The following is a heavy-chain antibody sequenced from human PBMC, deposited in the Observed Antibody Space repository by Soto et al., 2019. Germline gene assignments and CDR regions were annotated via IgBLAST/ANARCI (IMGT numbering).Heavy chain of an antibody. Sequence: QVQLVETGGGVVQPGRSLRLSCAASGFTFSSYGMHWVRQAPGKGLEWVAVIWYDGSNNYYADYVKGRFTISRDNSKNTLYLQMNSLRAEDTAVYYCASDPTGEYCDSVGYYYYYGMDVWGQGTTVTVSS. J-gene: IGHJ6*02. CDR3: ASDPTGEYCDSVGYYYYYGMDV. D-gene: IGHD4-17*01. CDR1: GFTFSSYG. V-gene: IGHV3-33*01. CDR2: IWYDGSNN.